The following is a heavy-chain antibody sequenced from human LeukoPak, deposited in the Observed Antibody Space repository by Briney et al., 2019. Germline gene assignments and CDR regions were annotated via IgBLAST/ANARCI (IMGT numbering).Heavy chain of an antibody. Sequence: GASVKVSCKASGYTFTSYAMHWVRQAPGQRLEWMGWINTGNGNTKYSQKFQGRVTITRDASASTAYMELSSLRSEDTAVYYCARGRTPWIVVVPAAMFWFDPWGQGTLVTVSS. CDR2: INTGNGNT. D-gene: IGHD2-2*01. J-gene: IGHJ5*02. V-gene: IGHV1-3*04. CDR1: GYTFTSYA. CDR3: ARGRTPWIVVVPAAMFWFDP.